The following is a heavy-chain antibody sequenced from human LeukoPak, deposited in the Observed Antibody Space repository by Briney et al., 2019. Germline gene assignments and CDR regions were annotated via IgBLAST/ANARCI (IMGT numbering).Heavy chain of an antibody. D-gene: IGHD4-17*01. V-gene: IGHV3-21*01. Sequence: GGSLRLSCAASGFTFSSYSMNWVRQAPGKGLEWVSSISSSSSYIYYADSVKGRFTISRDNAKNSLYLQMNSLRAEDTAVYYCTRDDYRDFYFDYWGQGTLVTVSS. CDR2: ISSSSSYI. CDR3: TRDDYRDFYFDY. J-gene: IGHJ4*02. CDR1: GFTFSSYS.